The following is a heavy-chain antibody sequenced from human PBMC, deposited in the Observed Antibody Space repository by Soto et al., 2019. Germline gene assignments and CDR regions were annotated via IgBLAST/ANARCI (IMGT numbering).Heavy chain of an antibody. J-gene: IGHJ6*02. CDR1: GGSISSYY. CDR2: IYYSGST. V-gene: IGHV4-59*01. D-gene: IGHD6-6*01. Sequence: PSETLSLTCTVSGGSISSYYWSWIRQPPGKGLEWIGYIYYSGSTNYNPSLKSRVTISVDTSKNQFSLKLSSVTAADTAVYYCAREKDSSSPYYYYYYGMDVWRQGTTVTVSS. CDR3: AREKDSSSPYYYYYYGMDV.